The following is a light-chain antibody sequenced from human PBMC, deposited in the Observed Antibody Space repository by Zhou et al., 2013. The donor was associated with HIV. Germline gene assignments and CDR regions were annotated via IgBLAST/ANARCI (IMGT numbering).Light chain of an antibody. J-gene: IGKJ5*01. CDR1: QGISIY. CDR3: QQYLNLLS. CDR2: DAS. V-gene: IGKV1-33*01. Sequence: DIQMTQFPSSLSASVGDRVTITCQASQGISIYLNWYQQKPGKAPKLLIYDASHLETGVPARFSGSGSGTYFTFTISSLQPEDIATYYCQQYLNLLSFGQGTRLEIK.